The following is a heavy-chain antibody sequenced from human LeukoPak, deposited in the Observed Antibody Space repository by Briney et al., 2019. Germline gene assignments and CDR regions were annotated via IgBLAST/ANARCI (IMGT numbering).Heavy chain of an antibody. D-gene: IGHD2-15*01. CDR1: GGSISSGDYY. CDR2: IYYSGST. V-gene: IGHV4-30-4*01. J-gene: IGHJ5*02. Sequence: SETLSLTCTVSGGSISSGDYYWSWIRQPPGKGLEWIGYIYYSGSTYYNPSLKSRVTISVDTSKNRFSLKLSSVTAADTAVYYCARGGGYCSGGSCSNWFDPWGQGTLVTVSS. CDR3: ARGGGYCSGGSCSNWFDP.